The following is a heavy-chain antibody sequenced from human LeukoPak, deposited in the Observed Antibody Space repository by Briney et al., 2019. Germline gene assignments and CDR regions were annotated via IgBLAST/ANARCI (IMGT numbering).Heavy chain of an antibody. J-gene: IGHJ4*02. CDR3: ARDARLHYYFDY. Sequence: SETLSLTCTVSGGSISSYYWSWVRQPAGKGLEWLGRFYTSGSTNYNPSLKSRVTMSIDTSNNQFSLKLSSVTAADTAVYYCARDARLHYYFDYWGQGTLVTVSS. D-gene: IGHD6-25*01. CDR2: FYTSGST. CDR1: GGSISSYY. V-gene: IGHV4-4*07.